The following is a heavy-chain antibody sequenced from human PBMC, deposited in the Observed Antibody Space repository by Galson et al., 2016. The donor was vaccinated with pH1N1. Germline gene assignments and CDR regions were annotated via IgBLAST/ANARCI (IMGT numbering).Heavy chain of an antibody. D-gene: IGHD4-17*01. V-gene: IGHV3-23*01. CDR3: ARARRGYGDYSQDYED. Sequence: SLRLSCAASGFTFSHYAMSWVRQAPGKGLKWVSGISGTGRYTYYGHSVKCRFTISRDNSKNTQYLQLNSLRAEDTAVYYCARARRGYGDYSQDYEDWGQGTLVTVSS. CDR1: GFTFSHYA. CDR2: ISGTGRYT. J-gene: IGHJ4*02.